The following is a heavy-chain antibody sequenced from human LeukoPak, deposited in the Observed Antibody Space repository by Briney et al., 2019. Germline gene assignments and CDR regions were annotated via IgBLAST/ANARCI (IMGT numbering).Heavy chain of an antibody. CDR2: INVGNGNT. V-gene: IGHV1-3*01. D-gene: IGHD3-10*01. Sequence: ASVKVSCKASGYTFTSYAMDWVRQAPGQRLEWMGWINVGNGNTKYSQKFRGRVTITRDTSASTAYMELSSLRSEDTAVYYCARDGDLLWFGELSSSNWFDPWGQGTLVTVSS. CDR3: ARDGDLLWFGELSSSNWFDP. J-gene: IGHJ5*02. CDR1: GYTFTSYA.